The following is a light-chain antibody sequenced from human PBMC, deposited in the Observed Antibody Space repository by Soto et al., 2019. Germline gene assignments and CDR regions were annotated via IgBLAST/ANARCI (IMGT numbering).Light chain of an antibody. J-gene: IGKJ2*03. Sequence: DIPLTQSPSFLSASVGDRVTVSCRASQDINTYLAWFQQKPGKVPQLLVYPASTLQDGVPSRFSGRGSGTEFTLTINLLQPEDVATYDGQHVRAYPFSFGQGTKLDVK. CDR1: QDINTY. CDR2: PAS. V-gene: IGKV1-9*01. CDR3: QHVRAYPFS.